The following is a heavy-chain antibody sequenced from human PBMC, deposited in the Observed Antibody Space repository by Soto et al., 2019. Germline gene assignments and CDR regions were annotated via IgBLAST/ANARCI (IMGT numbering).Heavy chain of an antibody. CDR2: IYYSGST. Sequence: KQSQTLSLTCTVSGGSISSGGYYWSWIRQHPGKGLEWIGYIYYSGSTYYNPSLKSRVTISVDTSKNQFSLKLSSVTAADTAVYYCARGDSSGYYYWFDPWGQGTLVTVSS. CDR1: GGSISSGGYY. D-gene: IGHD3-22*01. CDR3: ARGDSSGYYYWFDP. J-gene: IGHJ5*02. V-gene: IGHV4-31*03.